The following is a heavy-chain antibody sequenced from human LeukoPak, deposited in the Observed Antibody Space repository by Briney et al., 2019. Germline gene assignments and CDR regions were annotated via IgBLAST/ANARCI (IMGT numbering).Heavy chain of an antibody. Sequence: PGGSLRLSCAASRFTFSSYAMSWVRQAPGKGLEWVSAISGSGGSTYYADSVKGRFIISRDNSKNTLYLQMNSLRAEDTAVYYCARRAGAYSHPYDYWGQGTLVTVSS. CDR1: RFTFSSYA. D-gene: IGHD4/OR15-4a*01. CDR2: ISGSGGST. V-gene: IGHV3-23*01. J-gene: IGHJ4*02. CDR3: ARRAGAYSHPYDY.